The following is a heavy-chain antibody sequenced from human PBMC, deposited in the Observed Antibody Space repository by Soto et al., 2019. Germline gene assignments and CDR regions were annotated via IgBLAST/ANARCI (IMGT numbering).Heavy chain of an antibody. J-gene: IGHJ4*02. D-gene: IGHD3-22*01. CDR2: IIPIFGTA. Sequence: ASVKVSCKASGGTFSSYAISWVRQAPGQGLEWMGGIIPIFGTANYAQKFQGRVTITADESTSTAYMELSSLRSEDTAVYYCARGYYDSSGYLSIENYSDDWGQGTRVTVAS. V-gene: IGHV1-69*13. CDR1: GGTFSSYA. CDR3: ARGYYDSSGYLSIENYSDD.